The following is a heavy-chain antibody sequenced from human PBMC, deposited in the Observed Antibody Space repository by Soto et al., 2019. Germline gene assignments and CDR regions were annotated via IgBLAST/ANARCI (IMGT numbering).Heavy chain of an antibody. J-gene: IGHJ4*02. D-gene: IGHD3-9*01. CDR3: ARANYDFLTGYYPDYFDP. CDR1: GGSISTYY. CDR2: IYYSGST. Sequence: SETLSLTCTVSGGSISTYYWSWIRQPPGKGLEWIGYIYYSGSTNYNPSLKSRVTISVDTSKNQFSLKLSSVTAADTAVYYCARANYDFLTGYYPDYFDPWGQGTRVTVSS. V-gene: IGHV4-59*01.